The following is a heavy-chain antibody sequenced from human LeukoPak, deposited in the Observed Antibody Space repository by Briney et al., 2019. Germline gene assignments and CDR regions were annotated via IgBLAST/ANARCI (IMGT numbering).Heavy chain of an antibody. CDR2: ISSSSSYI. Sequence: GGSLRLSCAASGFTFSSYSMNWVRQAPGKGLEWVSSISSSSSYIYYADSVKGRFTISRDNAKNSLYLQMNSLRAEDTAVYYCAKNQLLWPGNPDYWGQGTLVTVSS. CDR1: GFTFSSYS. CDR3: AKNQLLWPGNPDY. V-gene: IGHV3-21*01. D-gene: IGHD2-2*01. J-gene: IGHJ4*02.